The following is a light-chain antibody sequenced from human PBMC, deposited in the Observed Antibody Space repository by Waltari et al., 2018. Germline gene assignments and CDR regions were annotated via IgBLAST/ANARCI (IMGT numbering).Light chain of an antibody. Sequence: QSALTQPASVSGSPGQSLTIPCTGTSSDVGTYKRVSWYQQHPGKAPNLMIYAVSKRPSGGSERFSGSKSGDMASLTISGLQPEDEAEYFCSSYAGSSKGVFGGGTKVTVL. V-gene: IGLV2-23*02. J-gene: IGLJ2*01. CDR1: SSDVGTYKR. CDR3: SSYAGSSKGV. CDR2: AVS.